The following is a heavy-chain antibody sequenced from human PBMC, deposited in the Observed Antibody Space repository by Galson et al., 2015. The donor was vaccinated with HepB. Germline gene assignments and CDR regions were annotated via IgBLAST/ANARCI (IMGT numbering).Heavy chain of an antibody. J-gene: IGHJ4*02. CDR3: VRVADSDYGDHSHFDS. CDR2: ISSNTIYT. Sequence: SLRLSCAASGFTFSDYYMTWIRQAPGKGLEWLAYISSNTIYTNYADSAKGRFTISRDNIKNSMYLQMNSLRAEDTAVYYCVRVADSDYGDHSHFDSWGLGTLVTVSS. CDR1: GFTFSDYY. D-gene: IGHD4-17*01. V-gene: IGHV3-11*06.